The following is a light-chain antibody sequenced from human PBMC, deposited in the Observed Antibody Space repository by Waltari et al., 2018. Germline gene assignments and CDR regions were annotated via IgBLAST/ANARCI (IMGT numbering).Light chain of an antibody. CDR2: VNSDGSH. CDR1: SGHSSNI. CDR3: QTGGHGTWV. V-gene: IGLV4-69*01. Sequence: QLVLTQSPSASASLGASVKLTCTLSSGHSSNIIAWLQQQPEKGPRYLMKVNSDGSHSKGDEIPDRFSGSSSGAGRYLTISSVQSEDEADYYCQTGGHGTWVFGGGTTLTFL. J-gene: IGLJ3*02.